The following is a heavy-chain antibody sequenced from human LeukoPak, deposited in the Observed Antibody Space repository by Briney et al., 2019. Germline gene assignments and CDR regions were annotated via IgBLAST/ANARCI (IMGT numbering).Heavy chain of an antibody. V-gene: IGHV5-51*01. D-gene: IGHD5-12*01. CDR3: ARVRGDVASIWLDY. J-gene: IGHJ4*02. CDR1: GYSFTSYW. CDR2: IYPGDAET. Sequence: ESLKISCKGSGYSFTSYWIGWVRQMPGKGLEWMGIIYPGDAETRYSPSFQGQVTISADKSISTAYLQWRSLEPSDTALYYCARVRGDVASIWLDYWGQGTLVTVSS.